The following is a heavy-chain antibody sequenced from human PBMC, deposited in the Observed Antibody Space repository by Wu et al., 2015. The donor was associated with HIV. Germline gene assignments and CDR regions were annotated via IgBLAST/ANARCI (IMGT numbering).Heavy chain of an antibody. D-gene: IGHD3-10*01. CDR2: INPSGGST. CDR3: ARGQRELWFGELLGGYFDY. V-gene: IGHV1-46*03. J-gene: IGHJ4*02. Sequence: QVQLVQSGAEVKKPGASVKVSCKASGYTFTSYYMHWVRQAPGQGLEWMGIINPSGGSTSYAQKFQGRVTMTRDTSTSTVYMELSSLRSEDTAVYYCARGQRELWFGELLGGYFDYWGQGTLVTVSS. CDR1: GYTFTSYY.